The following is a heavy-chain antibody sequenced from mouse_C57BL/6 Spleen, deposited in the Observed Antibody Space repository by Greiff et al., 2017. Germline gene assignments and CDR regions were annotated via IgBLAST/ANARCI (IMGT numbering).Heavy chain of an antibody. CDR3: ARSYGSSPYFDY. D-gene: IGHD1-1*01. J-gene: IGHJ2*01. V-gene: IGHV1-52*01. CDR1: GYTFTSYW. CDR2: IDPSDSET. Sequence: QVQLQQPGAELVRPGSSVKLSCKASGYTFTSYWMHWVKQRPIQGLEWIGNIDPSDSETHYNQKFKDKATLTVDKSSSTAYMQLSSLTSEDSAVYYCARSYGSSPYFDYWCQGTTLTVSS.